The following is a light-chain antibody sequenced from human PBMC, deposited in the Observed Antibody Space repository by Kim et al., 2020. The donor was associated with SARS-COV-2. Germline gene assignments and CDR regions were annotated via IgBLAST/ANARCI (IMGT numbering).Light chain of an antibody. J-gene: IGKJ4*01. V-gene: IGKV3-11*01. Sequence: LSPGERATRSCRASQSVSSYLAEYQQKPGQAPRLRIYDASTRATGIPARFSGSGSGTDFTLTISSLEPEDFAVYYCQQRSNWPLTFGGGTKVDIK. CDR1: QSVSSY. CDR2: DAS. CDR3: QQRSNWPLT.